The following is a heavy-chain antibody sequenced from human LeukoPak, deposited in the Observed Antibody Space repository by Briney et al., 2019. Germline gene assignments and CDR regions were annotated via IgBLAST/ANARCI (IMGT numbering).Heavy chain of an antibody. V-gene: IGHV3-48*03. Sequence: GGSLRLSCAAPGFTFSSYEMNWVRQAPGKGLEWVSYISSGSTIYDADSVKGRFTISRDNAKNSLYLQMNSLRAEDTAVYYCARESIAVAGAPFDYWGQGTLVTVSS. CDR2: ISSGSTI. CDR3: ARESIAVAGAPFDY. J-gene: IGHJ4*02. CDR1: GFTFSSYE. D-gene: IGHD6-19*01.